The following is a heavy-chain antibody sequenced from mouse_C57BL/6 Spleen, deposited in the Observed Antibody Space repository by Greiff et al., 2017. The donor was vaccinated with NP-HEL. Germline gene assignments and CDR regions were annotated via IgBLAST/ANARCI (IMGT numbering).Heavy chain of an antibody. CDR3: ARSEGPLYYGSSYWYFDV. Sequence: QVQLKQSGAELARPGASVKLSCKASGYTFTSYGISWVKQRTGQGLEWIGEIYPRSGNTYYNEKFKGKATLTADKSSSTAYMELRSLTSEDSAVYFCARSEGPLYYGSSYWYFDVWGTGTTVTVSS. D-gene: IGHD1-1*01. CDR1: GYTFTSYG. CDR2: IYPRSGNT. J-gene: IGHJ1*03. V-gene: IGHV1-81*01.